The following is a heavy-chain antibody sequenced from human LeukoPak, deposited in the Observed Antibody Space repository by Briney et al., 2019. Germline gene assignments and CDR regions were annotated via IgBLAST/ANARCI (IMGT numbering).Heavy chain of an antibody. CDR1: GYTFTSYD. CDR2: MNPNSGNT. J-gene: IGHJ6*02. D-gene: IGHD5-12*01. CDR3: ARVGGGYDPKNYYYGMDV. Sequence: ASVKVSCKASGYTFTSYDINWVRQATGQGLEWMGWMNPNSGNTGYAQKFQGRVTMTRNTSISTAYMELSSLRSEDTAVYYCARVGGGYDPKNYYYGMDVWGQGTTVTVSS. V-gene: IGHV1-8*01.